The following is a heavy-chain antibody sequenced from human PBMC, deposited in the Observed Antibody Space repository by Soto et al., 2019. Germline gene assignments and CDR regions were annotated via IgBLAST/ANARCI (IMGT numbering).Heavy chain of an antibody. J-gene: IGHJ4*02. CDR3: ARVTEAFYYDSSGYFLFDY. Sequence: SETLSLTCTVSGGSISSRGYYWSWIRQHPGKGLEWIGYIYYSGSTYYNPSLKSRVTISVDTSKNQFSLKLSSVTAADMAVYYCARVTEAFYYDSSGYFLFDYWGQGTLVTVSA. CDR1: GGSISSRGYY. CDR2: IYYSGST. V-gene: IGHV4-31*03. D-gene: IGHD3-22*01.